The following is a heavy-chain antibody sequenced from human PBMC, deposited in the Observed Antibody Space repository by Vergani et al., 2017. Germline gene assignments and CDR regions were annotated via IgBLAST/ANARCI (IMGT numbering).Heavy chain of an antibody. CDR1: GFTFSSYG. CDR2: ISYDGSNK. J-gene: IGHJ4*02. V-gene: IGHV3-30*18. CDR3: AKAVIAGTHFDY. Sequence: QVQLVESGGGLVKPGRSLRLSCAASGFTFSSYGMHWVRQAPGKGLEWVAVISYDGSNKYYADSVKGRFTISRDNSKNTLYLQMNSLRAEDTAVYYCAKAVIAGTHFDYWGQGTLVTVSS. D-gene: IGHD2/OR15-2a*01.